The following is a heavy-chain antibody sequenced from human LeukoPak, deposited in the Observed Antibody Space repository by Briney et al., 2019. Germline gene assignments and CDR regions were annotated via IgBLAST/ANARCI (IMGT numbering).Heavy chain of an antibody. D-gene: IGHD5-12*01. CDR3: VTANSGYDLGYYYYGMDV. Sequence: GASVTVSCKASGYTFTSYDINWVRQATGQGLEWMGWMNPNSGNTGYAQKFQGRVTMTRNTSISTAYMELSSLRSEDTAVYYCVTANSGYDLGYYYYGMDVWGQGTTVTVSS. CDR1: GYTFTSYD. J-gene: IGHJ6*02. V-gene: IGHV1-8*01. CDR2: MNPNSGNT.